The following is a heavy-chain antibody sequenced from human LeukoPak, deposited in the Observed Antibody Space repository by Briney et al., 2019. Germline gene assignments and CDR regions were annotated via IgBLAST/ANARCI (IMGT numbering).Heavy chain of an antibody. CDR2: IKSKTDGGTT. D-gene: IGHD5-18*01. J-gene: IGHJ4*02. CDR1: GFTFSNAW. Sequence: SGGSLRLSCAASGFTFSNAWMSWVRQAPGKGLEWVGRIKSKTDGGTTDYAAPVKGRFTISRDDSKNTLYLQMNSLRTEDTAVYYCTTDPLVKAMVTLDYWGQGTLVTVSS. V-gene: IGHV3-15*01. CDR3: TTDPLVKAMVTLDY.